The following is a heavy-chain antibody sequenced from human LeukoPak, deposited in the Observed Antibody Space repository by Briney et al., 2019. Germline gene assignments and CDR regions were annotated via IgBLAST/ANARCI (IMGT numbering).Heavy chain of an antibody. CDR1: GYTFTSYY. CDR3: ARGRRVVAATVSAFDI. J-gene: IGHJ3*02. CDR2: INPSGGST. Sequence: GASVKVSCKASGYTFTSYYMHWVRQAPGQGLEWMGIINPSGGSTSYAQKFQGRVTMTRDTSTSTVYMELSSLRSEDTAVYYCARGRRVVAATVSAFDIWGQGTMVTVSS. D-gene: IGHD2-15*01. V-gene: IGHV1-46*01.